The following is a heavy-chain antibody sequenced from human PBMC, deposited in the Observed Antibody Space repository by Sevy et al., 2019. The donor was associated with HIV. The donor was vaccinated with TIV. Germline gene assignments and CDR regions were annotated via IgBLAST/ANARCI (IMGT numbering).Heavy chain of an antibody. CDR3: ARGGPTGEWFDP. CDR2: VFYSGST. Sequence: SETLSLTCSVSGGSFSSSPYYWAWIRQPSGQRQEWIGSVFYSGSTYYTPSLKSRVTISVDTSKTHFSLKLRSVTAADTAVYYCARGGPTGEWFDPWGQGTLVTVSS. V-gene: IGHV4-39*02. J-gene: IGHJ5*02. D-gene: IGHD1-26*01. CDR1: GGSFSSSPYY.